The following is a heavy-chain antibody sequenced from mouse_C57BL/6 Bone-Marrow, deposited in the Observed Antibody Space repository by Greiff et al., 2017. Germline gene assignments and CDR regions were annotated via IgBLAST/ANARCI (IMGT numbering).Heavy chain of an antibody. V-gene: IGHV1-61*01. CDR3: ARWAFYGSSDY. J-gene: IGHJ2*01. CDR2: IYPSDSET. Sequence: QVQLQQPGAELVRPGSSVKLSCKASGYTFTSYWMDWVKQRPGQGLEWIGNIYPSDSETHYNQKFKDKATLTVDKSSSTAYMQLSSLTSEDAAVDYCARWAFYGSSDYWGQGTTLTVSS. CDR1: GYTFTSYW. D-gene: IGHD1-1*01.